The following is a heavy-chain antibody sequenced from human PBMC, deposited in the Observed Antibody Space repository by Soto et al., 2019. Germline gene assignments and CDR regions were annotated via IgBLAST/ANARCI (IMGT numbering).Heavy chain of an antibody. CDR2: VYYSGYT. CDR3: SREGTYSETSGYIYLDP. D-gene: IGHD5-18*01. V-gene: IGHV4-59*01. Sequence: PSETLSLTCTVSGDSTSHYYWSWIRQSPGKGLEWLGFVYYSGYTNYNPSLKSRITVSLDTSTNQFSLPLTSVTTADTAIYYCSREGTYSETSGYIYLDPRGQGTLVTVSS. CDR1: GDSTSHYY. J-gene: IGHJ5*02.